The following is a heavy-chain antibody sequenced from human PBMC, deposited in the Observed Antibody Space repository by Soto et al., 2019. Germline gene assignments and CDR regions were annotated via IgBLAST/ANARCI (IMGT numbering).Heavy chain of an antibody. J-gene: IGHJ6*02. CDR1: GYSFSSYG. CDR3: AGGDDYYGMDV. Sequence: ASVKVSCKASGYSFSSYGITWVRQAPGQGLEWVGWISGYNGNTNYAQSLQGRVTMTTDTSTSTAYMDLRSLRSDDTAVYYCAGGDDYYGMDVWGQGTTVTVSS. V-gene: IGHV1-18*04. CDR2: ISGYNGNT.